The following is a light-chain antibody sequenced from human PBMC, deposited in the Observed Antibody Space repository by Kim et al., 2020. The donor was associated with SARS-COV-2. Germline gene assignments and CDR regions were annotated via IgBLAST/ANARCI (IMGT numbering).Light chain of an antibody. V-gene: IGKV3-15*01. CDR3: QQYSNWPIT. J-gene: IGKJ5*01. CDR2: GIS. Sequence: SPGERVTLSCRASQSVDSNYLAWYQQKPDQAPRLLIYGISSRATGIPARFSGSGSGTDFTLTISGLQSEDCALYYCQQYSNWPITFGPGTRLEIK. CDR1: QSVDSN.